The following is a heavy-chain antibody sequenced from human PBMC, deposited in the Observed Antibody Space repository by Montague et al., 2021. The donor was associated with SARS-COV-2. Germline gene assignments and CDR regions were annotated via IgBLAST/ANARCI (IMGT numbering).Heavy chain of an antibody. Sequence: SETLSLTCGVSGDSIMGYRWSWVRKPPGRGLEWIGDVRDSGTTNYNPSLTNRITISIDTSKAQFSLILTSVNAADTAVYYCARFFRVGTSSAFDRGGQGILVTVSS. V-gene: IGHV4-59*08. D-gene: IGHD3-10*01. J-gene: IGHJ4*02. CDR2: VRDSGTT. CDR1: GDSIMGYR. CDR3: ARFFRVGTSSAFDR.